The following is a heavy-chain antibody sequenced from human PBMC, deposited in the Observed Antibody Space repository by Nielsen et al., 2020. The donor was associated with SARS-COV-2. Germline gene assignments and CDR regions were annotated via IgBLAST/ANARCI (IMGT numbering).Heavy chain of an antibody. J-gene: IGHJ3*02. CDR3: ARGYCGGDCYSGGDAFDI. Sequence: GGSLRLSCAASGFTFSDYYMSWIRQAPGKGLEWVSYISSSGSTIYYADSVKGRFTISRDNAKNSLYLQMNSLRAEDTAVYYCARGYCGGDCYSGGDAFDIWGQGTMVTVSS. D-gene: IGHD2-21*02. CDR1: GFTFSDYY. CDR2: ISSSGSTI. V-gene: IGHV3-11*01.